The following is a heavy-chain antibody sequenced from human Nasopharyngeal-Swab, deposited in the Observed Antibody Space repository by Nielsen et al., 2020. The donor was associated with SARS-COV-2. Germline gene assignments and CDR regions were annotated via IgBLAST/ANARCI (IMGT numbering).Heavy chain of an antibody. CDR1: GFTFGSYA. J-gene: IGHJ6*02. CDR2: INYNSGIT. CDR3: AKAPYLRGLDV. Sequence: GESLKISCTASGFTFGSYAMNWVRQAPGKGLEWVSTINYNSGITYSADSVNDRFTISRDNSKNTLYLQMNSLRVEDTAVYYCAKAPYLRGLDVWGQGTTVTAP. D-gene: IGHD2-21*01. V-gene: IGHV3-23*01.